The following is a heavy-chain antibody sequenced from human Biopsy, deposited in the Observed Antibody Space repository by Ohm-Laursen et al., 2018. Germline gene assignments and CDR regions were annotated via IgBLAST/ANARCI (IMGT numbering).Heavy chain of an antibody. J-gene: IGHJ4*02. D-gene: IGHD1/OR15-1a*01. CDR1: GPTFTDAW. CDR2: ISSGSSPI. Sequence: GPTFTDAWMSWVRQAPGKGLEWVSFISSGSSPIYYAYSVKGRFTISRDDAKNSLYLQMNSLRAEDTAVYYCARGRTGGWGQGTLVTVSS. V-gene: IGHV3-11*04. CDR3: ARGRTGG.